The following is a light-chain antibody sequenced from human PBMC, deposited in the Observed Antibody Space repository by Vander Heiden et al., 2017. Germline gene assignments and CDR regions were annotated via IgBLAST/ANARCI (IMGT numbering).Light chain of an antibody. V-gene: IGKV4-1*01. CDR3: QQYYSTPWT. Sequence: DIVTTQSPDSLAVFLGERASINCKSSQSVLYSSNNKNYLAWYQQKPGQPPKLLIYWASIRESGVPDRFSGSGSGTDFTLTISSLQAEDVAVYYCQQYYSTPWTFGQGTKVEIK. CDR1: QSVLYSSNNKNY. CDR2: WAS. J-gene: IGKJ1*01.